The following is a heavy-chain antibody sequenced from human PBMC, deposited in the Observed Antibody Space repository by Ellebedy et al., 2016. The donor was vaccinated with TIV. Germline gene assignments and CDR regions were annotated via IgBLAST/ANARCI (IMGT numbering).Heavy chain of an antibody. D-gene: IGHD4-17*01. CDR2: ISYDGSNK. CDR3: ARVGDYHYNWFDP. J-gene: IGHJ5*02. Sequence: PGGSLRLSCAASGFTFSSYAMHRVRQAPGKGLEWVAVISYDGSNKYYADSVKGRFTISRDNSKNTLYLQMNSLRAEDTAVYYCARVGDYHYNWFDPWGQGTLVTVSS. V-gene: IGHV3-30-3*01. CDR1: GFTFSSYA.